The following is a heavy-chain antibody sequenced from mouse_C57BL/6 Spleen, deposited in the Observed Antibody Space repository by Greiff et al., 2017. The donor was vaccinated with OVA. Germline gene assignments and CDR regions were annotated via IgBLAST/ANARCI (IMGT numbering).Heavy chain of an antibody. CDR3: ARAGDYGSPFAY. Sequence: KLMESEGGLVQPGSSMKLSCTASGFTFSDYYMAWVRQVPEKGLEWVANINYDGSSTYYLDSLKSRFIISRDNAKNILYLQMSSLKSEDTATYYCARAGDYGSPFAYWGQGTLVTVSA. CDR2: INYDGSST. J-gene: IGHJ3*01. CDR1: GFTFSDYY. D-gene: IGHD1-1*01. V-gene: IGHV5-16*01.